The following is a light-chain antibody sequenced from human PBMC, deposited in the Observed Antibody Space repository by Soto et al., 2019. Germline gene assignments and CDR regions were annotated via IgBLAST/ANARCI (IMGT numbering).Light chain of an antibody. V-gene: IGLV2-14*01. J-gene: IGLJ2*01. CDR1: SSDVGGYNY. CDR2: DVT. CDR3: SSYTSSGTVI. Sequence: QSALPQPASVAGSPGQSITISCSGTSSDVGGYNYVSWYQQHPDKAPKLMIHDVTNRPSGVSNRFSGSKSGNTASLTISGLQAEDEADYYCSSYTSSGTVIFGGGTKVTVL.